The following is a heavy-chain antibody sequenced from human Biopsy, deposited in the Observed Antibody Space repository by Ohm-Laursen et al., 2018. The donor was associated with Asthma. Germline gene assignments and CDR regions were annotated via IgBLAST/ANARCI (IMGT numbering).Heavy chain of an antibody. CDR1: SGSGGYMRSGNYY. CDR2: IYYSGTT. Sequence: PSQTLSLTCSLSSGSGGYMRSGNYYWGWIRQPPGKGLEWIGSIYYSGTTHYNPSLESRVTVSADTSKNQFSLKLTSVTASDTAVYYCVRGSSSWHHGPFHYYYGLDVWGQGTTATVSS. CDR3: VRGSSSWHHGPFHYYYGLDV. D-gene: IGHD6-13*01. V-gene: IGHV4-39*01. J-gene: IGHJ6*02.